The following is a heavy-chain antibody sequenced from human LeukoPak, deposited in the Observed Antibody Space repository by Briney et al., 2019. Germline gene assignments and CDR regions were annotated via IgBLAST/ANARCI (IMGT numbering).Heavy chain of an antibody. CDR1: GGSISSYY. Sequence: PSETLSLTCTVSGGSISSYYWSWIWQPPGKGLEWIGYIYYSGSTNYNPSLKSRVTISVDTSKNQFSLKLSSVTAADTAVYYCARHYGSGSYYRIDAFDIWGQGTMVTVSS. D-gene: IGHD3-10*01. J-gene: IGHJ3*02. CDR2: IYYSGST. V-gene: IGHV4-59*08. CDR3: ARHYGSGSYYRIDAFDI.